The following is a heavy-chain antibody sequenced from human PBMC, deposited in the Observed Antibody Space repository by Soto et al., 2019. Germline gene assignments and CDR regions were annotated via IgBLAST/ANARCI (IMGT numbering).Heavy chain of an antibody. CDR3: ARGAKGQWLVDY. CDR2: VKSDGSST. CDR1: GFTFSSYW. D-gene: IGHD6-19*01. J-gene: IGHJ4*02. V-gene: IGHV3-74*01. Sequence: EVQLVESGGGLVQPGGSLRLSCAASGFTFSSYWMHWVRQAPGKGLVWVSRVKSDGSSTSYADSVKGRFTISRDNAKNTLYLQMNSLRAEDTAVYYCARGAKGQWLVDYWSQGTLVTVSS.